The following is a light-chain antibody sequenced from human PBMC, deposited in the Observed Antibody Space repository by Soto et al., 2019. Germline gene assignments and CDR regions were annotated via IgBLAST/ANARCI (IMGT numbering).Light chain of an antibody. CDR3: QQYNNWPTWT. CDR1: QSVGSN. Sequence: EIVMTQSPATLSVSPGXRXTLSXRARQSVGSNLAWYQQKPGQAPRLLIYGASTRATGIPARFSGSGSETEFTLTISSLQAEDSAVYFCQQYNNWPTWTFGQGTKVDIK. CDR2: GAS. J-gene: IGKJ1*01. V-gene: IGKV3-15*01.